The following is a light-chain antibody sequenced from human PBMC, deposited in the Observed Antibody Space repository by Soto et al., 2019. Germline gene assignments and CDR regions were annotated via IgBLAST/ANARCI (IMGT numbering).Light chain of an antibody. J-gene: IGLJ1*01. CDR3: SSYAGSSNV. CDR1: SSDVGGYNY. CDR2: EVN. V-gene: IGLV2-8*01. Sequence: SVLTQPPAASGSPGQSVAISCTGTSSDVGGYNYDSWYQQHPGKAPKLMIYEVNKRPSGVPDRFSGSKSGNTASLTVSGLQAEDEADYYCSSYAGSSNVFGTGTKVTLL.